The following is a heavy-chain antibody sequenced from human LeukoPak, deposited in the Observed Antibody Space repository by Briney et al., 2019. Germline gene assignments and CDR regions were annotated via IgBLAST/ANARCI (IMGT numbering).Heavy chain of an antibody. CDR1: GFTFIDYS. Sequence: PGGSLRLSCAASGFTFIDYSVNWVRQAPGKGLEWVASISSSSSYIFYADSLKGRFTISRDNAKNSLYLQMNSLGAEDTAVYYCARLRDYFTHAFDMWGQGTMVTVSS. V-gene: IGHV3-21*01. CDR3: ARLRDYFTHAFDM. D-gene: IGHD3-10*01. J-gene: IGHJ3*02. CDR2: ISSSSSYI.